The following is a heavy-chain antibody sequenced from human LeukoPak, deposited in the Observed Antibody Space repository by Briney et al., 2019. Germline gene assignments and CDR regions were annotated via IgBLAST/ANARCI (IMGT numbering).Heavy chain of an antibody. J-gene: IGHJ3*02. CDR2: ISAYNGNT. CDR3: ARASMVRGVIIIEDAFDI. CDR1: GYTFTSYG. V-gene: IGHV1-18*01. D-gene: IGHD3-10*01. Sequence: ASVKVSCKASGYTFTSYGISWVRQAPGQGLEWMGWISAYNGNTNYAQKLQGRVTMTTDTSTSTAYMELRSLRSDDTAVYYCARASMVRGVIIIEDAFDIWGQGTMVTVSS.